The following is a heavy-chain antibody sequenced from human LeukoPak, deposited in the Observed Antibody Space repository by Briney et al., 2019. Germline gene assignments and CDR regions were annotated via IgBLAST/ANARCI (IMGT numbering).Heavy chain of an antibody. Sequence: SETLSLTCTVSGGSISSYYLSWIRQPPGKGLERIGYIYYSGSTNYNPSLKSRVTISVDTPKNQFSLKLSSVTAADTAVYYCARHPGRDSNYKRNWYFDRWGRGTLVTVSS. J-gene: IGHJ2*01. V-gene: IGHV4-59*01. D-gene: IGHD4-11*01. CDR1: GGSISSYY. CDR2: IYYSGST. CDR3: ARHPGRDSNYKRNWYFDR.